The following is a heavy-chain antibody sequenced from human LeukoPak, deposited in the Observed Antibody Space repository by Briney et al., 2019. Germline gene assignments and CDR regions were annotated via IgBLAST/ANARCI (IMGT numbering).Heavy chain of an antibody. J-gene: IGHJ4*02. D-gene: IGHD2-15*01. CDR3: ASASYCKGGSCYSVH. CDR1: GFTFSSYG. CDR2: IWYDGSNK. V-gene: IGHV3-33*01. Sequence: GRSLRLSCAASGFTFSSYGMHWVRQAPGKGLEWVAVIWYDGSNKYYADSVKGRFTISRDNSKNTLYLQMNSLRAEDTAVYYCASASYCKGGSCYSVHWGQGTLVTVSS.